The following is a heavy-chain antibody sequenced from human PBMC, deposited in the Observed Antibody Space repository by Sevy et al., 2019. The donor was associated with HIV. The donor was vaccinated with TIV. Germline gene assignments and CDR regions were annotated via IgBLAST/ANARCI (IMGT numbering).Heavy chain of an antibody. CDR1: GFTFSSYA. Sequence: GGSLRLSCAASGFTFSSYAMHWVRQAPGKGLEWVAVISYDGSNKYYADSVKGRFTISRENSKKTLYLQMNSLRAEDTAVYYCARDQLITMIVVVPAGAFDIWGQGTMVTVSS. V-gene: IGHV3-30-3*01. CDR2: ISYDGSNK. J-gene: IGHJ3*02. D-gene: IGHD3-22*01. CDR3: ARDQLITMIVVVPAGAFDI.